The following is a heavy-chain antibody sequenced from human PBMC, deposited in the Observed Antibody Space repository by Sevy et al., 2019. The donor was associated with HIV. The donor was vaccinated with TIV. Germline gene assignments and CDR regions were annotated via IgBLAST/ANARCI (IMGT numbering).Heavy chain of an antibody. J-gene: IGHJ4*02. V-gene: IGHV4-38-2*01. Sequence: SEILSLTCAVSGYSIRSGYYWAWIRQPPGKGLEWIGSIYQSGSTFYNPSLKSRVAISVDTSKNQCSLTLNSVTAADTAVFSCARAAGSYLNGYFYYWGQGTRVTVSS. CDR1: GYSIRSGYY. D-gene: IGHD3-10*01. CDR2: IYQSGST. CDR3: ARAAGSYLNGYFYY.